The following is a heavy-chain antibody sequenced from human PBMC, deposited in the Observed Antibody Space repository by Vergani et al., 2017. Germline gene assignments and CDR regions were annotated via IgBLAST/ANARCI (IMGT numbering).Heavy chain of an antibody. Sequence: QVQLVQSGAEVKKPGASVKVSCKASGYTFTGYYMHWVRQAPGQGLEWMGWIIPILGIANYAQKFQGRVTITADKSTSTAYMELSSLRSEDTAVYYCARDSEQQLAFYYYGMDVWGQGTTVTVSS. CDR3: ARDSEQQLAFYYYGMDV. CDR2: IIPILGIA. J-gene: IGHJ6*02. D-gene: IGHD6-13*01. V-gene: IGHV1-69*09. CDR1: GYTFTGYY.